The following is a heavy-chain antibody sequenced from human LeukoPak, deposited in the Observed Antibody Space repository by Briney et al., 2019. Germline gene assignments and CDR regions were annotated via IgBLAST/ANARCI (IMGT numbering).Heavy chain of an antibody. Sequence: GASLRLSCAAPGFTFSSYAMSWVRQAPGKGLEWVSAISGSGGSTYYADSVKGRFTISRDNSKNTLYLQMNSLRAEDTAVYYCAIAAAGKGSMDVWGKGTTVTVSS. CDR1: GFTFSSYA. J-gene: IGHJ6*04. CDR3: AIAAAGKGSMDV. V-gene: IGHV3-23*01. D-gene: IGHD6-13*01. CDR2: ISGSGGST.